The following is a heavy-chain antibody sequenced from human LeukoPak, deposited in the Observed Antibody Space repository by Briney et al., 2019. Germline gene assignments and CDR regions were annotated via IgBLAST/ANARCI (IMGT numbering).Heavy chain of an antibody. D-gene: IGHD3-22*01. CDR3: TRGEYYDSSGYYFLFDY. CDR1: RLTLGDYA. J-gene: IGHJ4*02. V-gene: IGHV3-49*04. Sequence: PVGSLRLSRTPSRLTLGDYAMSCVRQAPGKGREWVGFIRSKAYGGTTEYAASVKGRFTISRDDSKSIAYLQMNSLKTEDTAAYYCTRGEYYDSSGYYFLFDYWGQGTLVTVSS. CDR2: IRSKAYGGTT.